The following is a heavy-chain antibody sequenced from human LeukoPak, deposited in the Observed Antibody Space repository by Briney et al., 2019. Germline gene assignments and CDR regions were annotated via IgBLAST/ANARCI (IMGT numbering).Heavy chain of an antibody. V-gene: IGHV4-38-2*02. D-gene: IGHD4-17*01. CDR3: AREWTTVTSIDY. J-gene: IGHJ4*02. Sequence: SETLSLTCAVSGYSISSGSYWGWTRQPPGKGLEWIGSIYHSGSTYYNPSLKSRVTISVDTSKNQFSLKLSAVTAADTAVYYCAREWTTVTSIDYWGQGTLVTVSS. CDR1: GYSISSGSY. CDR2: IYHSGST.